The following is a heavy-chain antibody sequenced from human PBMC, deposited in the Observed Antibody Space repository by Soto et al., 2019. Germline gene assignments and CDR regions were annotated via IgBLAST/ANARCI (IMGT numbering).Heavy chain of an antibody. CDR1: GFTFSNAW. J-gene: IGHJ6*04. CDR3: TTFGILTGEVPMDV. D-gene: IGHD3-9*01. CDR2: IKSKTDGGTT. V-gene: IGHV3-15*01. Sequence: GGSLRLSCAASGFTFSNAWMSWVRQAPGKGLEWVGRIKSKTDGGTTDYAAPVKGRFTISRDDSKNTLYLQMNSLKTEDTAVYYCTTFGILTGEVPMDVWGKGTTVTVSS.